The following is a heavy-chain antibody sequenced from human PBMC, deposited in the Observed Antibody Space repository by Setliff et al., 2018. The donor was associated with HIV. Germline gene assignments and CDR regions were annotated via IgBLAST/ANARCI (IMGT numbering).Heavy chain of an antibody. CDR3: AKNDDILTGFAN. CDR2: IKQDGSEK. J-gene: IGHJ4*02. Sequence: PGGSLRLSCAASGFTFSNAWMSWVRQAPGKGLEWVANIKQDGSEKYYVDSVKGRSTISRDVSNNTLYFQMNSLRAEDTAIYFCAKNDDILTGFANWGQGTLVTVSS. V-gene: IGHV3-7*03. CDR1: GFTFSNAW. D-gene: IGHD3-9*01.